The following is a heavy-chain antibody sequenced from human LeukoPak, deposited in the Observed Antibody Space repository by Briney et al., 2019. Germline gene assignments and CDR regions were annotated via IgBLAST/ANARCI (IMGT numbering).Heavy chain of an antibody. J-gene: IGHJ5*02. CDR3: ATAHIVTAGRVAWFDP. Sequence: PSETLSLTCSVSGDSIISSSYYWGWIRQPPGKGLEWIGSMYYSGSTYHNPSLKSRVTLSVDTSKNQFSLKLSSVTAADTAVYYCATAHIVTAGRVAWFDPWGQGTLVTVSS. V-gene: IGHV4-39*07. D-gene: IGHD6-13*01. CDR1: GDSIISSSYY. CDR2: MYYSGST.